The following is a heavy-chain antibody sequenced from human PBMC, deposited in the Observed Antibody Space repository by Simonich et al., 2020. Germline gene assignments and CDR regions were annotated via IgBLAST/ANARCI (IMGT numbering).Heavy chain of an antibody. D-gene: IGHD7-27*01. CDR1: GFTFSSYW. V-gene: IGHV3-7*01. J-gene: IGHJ6*03. CDR2: IKQDGSEK. CDR3: ARDGLGTAYYYYMDV. Sequence: EVQLVESGGGLVQPGGSLRLSCAASGFTFSSYWMSWVRQAPGKGLEWVANIKQDGSEKYYGDSVKGRFTISMNNTKNSLYRQMTSLRAEDTAVYYCARDGLGTAYYYYMDVWGKGTTVTVSS.